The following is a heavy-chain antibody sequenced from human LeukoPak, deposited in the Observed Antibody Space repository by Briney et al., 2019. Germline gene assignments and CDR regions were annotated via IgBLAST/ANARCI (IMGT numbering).Heavy chain of an antibody. J-gene: IGHJ4*02. CDR3: ARSRGYSYATALDY. D-gene: IGHD5-18*01. CDR1: GYSFTSYG. Sequence: ASVKVSCKASGYSFTSYGIGWVRQVPGQGLEWMGWIGAYNDNTNYAQKFQGRVTMTTDPSTSTVYMEVRSLRSDDAAVYFCARSRGYSYATALDYWGQGTLVTVSS. V-gene: IGHV1-18*01. CDR2: IGAYNDNT.